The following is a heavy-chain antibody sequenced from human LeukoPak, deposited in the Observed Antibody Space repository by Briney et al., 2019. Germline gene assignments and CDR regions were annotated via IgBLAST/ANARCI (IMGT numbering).Heavy chain of an antibody. Sequence: GASVKVSCKASGYTFASYYMHWVRQAPGQGLEWMGIINPSGGSTSYAQKFQGRVTMTRDTSTSTVYMELSSLRSEDTAVYYCARVAVFWAVYSPDLSAFDIWGQGTMVTVSS. CDR3: ARVAVFWAVYSPDLSAFDI. J-gene: IGHJ3*02. CDR2: INPSGGST. V-gene: IGHV1-46*01. CDR1: GYTFASYY. D-gene: IGHD5-18*01.